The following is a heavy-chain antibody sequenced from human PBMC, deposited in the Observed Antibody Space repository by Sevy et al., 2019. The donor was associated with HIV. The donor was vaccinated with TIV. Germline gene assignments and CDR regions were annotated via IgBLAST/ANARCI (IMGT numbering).Heavy chain of an antibody. Sequence: GGSLRLSCTASGFTFGDYAMNWFRQAPGKGLEWVGFIRTKAYGGTTEYAASVKVRFTISRDDSKSIAYLQMNSLKTEDTAVYYCTRGRYTYVPFDYWGQGTLVTVSS. V-gene: IGHV3-49*03. CDR3: TRGRYTYVPFDY. CDR1: GFTFGDYA. D-gene: IGHD3-10*02. CDR2: IRTKAYGGTT. J-gene: IGHJ4*02.